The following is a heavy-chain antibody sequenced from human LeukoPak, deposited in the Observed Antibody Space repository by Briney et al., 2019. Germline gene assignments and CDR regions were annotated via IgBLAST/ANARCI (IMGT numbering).Heavy chain of an antibody. CDR3: AKEDWWLRRTTISDYMDV. Sequence: GGSLRLSCAASGFTFDDYAMHWVRQAPGKGLEWVSGISWNSGSIGYADSVKGRFTISRDNAKNSLYLQMNSLRAEDTAVYYCAKEDWWLRRTTISDYMDVWGKGTTVTVSS. J-gene: IGHJ6*03. D-gene: IGHD5-12*01. V-gene: IGHV3-9*01. CDR1: GFTFDDYA. CDR2: ISWNSGSI.